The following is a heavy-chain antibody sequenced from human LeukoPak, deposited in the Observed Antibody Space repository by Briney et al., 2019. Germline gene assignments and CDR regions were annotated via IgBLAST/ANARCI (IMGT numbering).Heavy chain of an antibody. V-gene: IGHV4-34*01. CDR2: INHSGST. D-gene: IGHD3-22*01. CDR1: GGPFSGYY. CDR3: ARGHDSSGYYFDY. Sequence: SETLSLTCAVYGGPFSGYYWSWIRQPPGKGLEWIGEINHSGSTNYNPSLKSRVTISVDTSKNQFSLKLSSVTAADTAVYYCARGHDSSGYYFDYWGQGTLVTVSS. J-gene: IGHJ4*02.